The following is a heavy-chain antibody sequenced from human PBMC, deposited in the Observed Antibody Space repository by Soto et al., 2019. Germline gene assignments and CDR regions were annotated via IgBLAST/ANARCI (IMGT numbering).Heavy chain of an antibody. Sequence: ASLKVSCNASGYTFTSYGISWMLQAPGQGLEWMGWISAYNGNTNYAQRLQGRVTMTTDTSTSTAYMELRSLRSDDTAVYYCAKCSSTSCYDSGDFDYWGQGTLVTVSS. CDR3: AKCSSTSCYDSGDFDY. CDR2: ISAYNGNT. J-gene: IGHJ4*02. CDR1: GYTFTSYG. V-gene: IGHV1-18*01. D-gene: IGHD2-2*01.